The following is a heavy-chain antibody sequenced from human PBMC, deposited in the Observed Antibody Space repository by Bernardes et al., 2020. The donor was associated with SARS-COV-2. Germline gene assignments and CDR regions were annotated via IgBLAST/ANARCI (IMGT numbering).Heavy chain of an antibody. CDR2: FDPEDGET. J-gene: IGHJ5*02. D-gene: IGHD3-10*01. Sequence: ASVKVSCKVSGYTLTELSMHWVRQAPGKGLEWMGGFDPEDGETIYAQKFQGRVTMTEDTSTDTAYMELSSLRSEDTAVYYCATTSALWFGELSRGGWFDPLGQGTLVTVSS. CDR1: GYTLTELS. V-gene: IGHV1-24*01. CDR3: ATTSALWFGELSRGGWFDP.